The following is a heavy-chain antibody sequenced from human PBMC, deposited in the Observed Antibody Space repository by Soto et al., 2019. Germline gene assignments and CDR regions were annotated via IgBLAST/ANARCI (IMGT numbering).Heavy chain of an antibody. CDR3: FKGCRSWFDAFYI. V-gene: IGHV3-64D*08. J-gene: IGHJ3*02. CDR2: ISSNGGST. CDR1: GFTFSSYA. D-gene: IGHD6-13*01. Sequence: GGSLRLSCSASGFTFSSYAMHWFRQAPGKGLEYVSAISSNGGSTYYADSVKGRFTISRDNSKNTLYLQMSSLRAEDTAVYYCFKGCRSWFDAFYICGQGTMVIVSS.